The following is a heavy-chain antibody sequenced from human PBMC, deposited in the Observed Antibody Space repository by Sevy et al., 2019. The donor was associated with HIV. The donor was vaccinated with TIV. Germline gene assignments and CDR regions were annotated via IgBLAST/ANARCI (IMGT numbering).Heavy chain of an antibody. CDR1: GGPISSYY. CDR2: IHYSGST. D-gene: IGHD5-12*01. Sequence: SETLSLTCSVSGGPISSYYWSWIRQPPGKRLEWIGYIHYSGSTNYNPSLNSRLTISVDTSKNQVSLRLTSVTAADTARYYCARAPPVRSGDDSLNWFDPWGQGILVTVSS. V-gene: IGHV4-59*01. J-gene: IGHJ5*02. CDR3: ARAPPVRSGDDSLNWFDP.